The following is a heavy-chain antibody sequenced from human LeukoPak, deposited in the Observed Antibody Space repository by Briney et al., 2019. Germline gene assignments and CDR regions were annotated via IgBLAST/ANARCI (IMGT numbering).Heavy chain of an antibody. V-gene: IGHV4-59*01. Sequence: SETLSLTCTVSGGSIRSSYWSWIRQPPGKGLEWIGYLFYNGNTNYNSSLKSRVTISVDTSKNQFSLKLSSLTAADTAVYFCARDQGWGDWYFDLWGRGTLVTVSS. CDR1: GGSIRSSY. D-gene: IGHD3-10*01. J-gene: IGHJ2*01. CDR2: LFYNGNT. CDR3: ARDQGWGDWYFDL.